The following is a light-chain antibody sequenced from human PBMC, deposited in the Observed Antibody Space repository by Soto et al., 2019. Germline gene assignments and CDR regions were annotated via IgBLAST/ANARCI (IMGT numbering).Light chain of an antibody. CDR1: SSNIGRNY. CDR3: AAWDDSPTGRDV. CDR2: SNN. J-gene: IGLJ1*01. Sequence: QSVLTQPPSASGTPGQRVTISCPGSSSNIGRNYVNWYQQLPASAPKLLIYSNNQRPPGVPGRFAGSKSGSSASLAISGLQSEDEADYYCAAWDDSPTGRDVFGTGTKVTVL. V-gene: IGLV1-44*01.